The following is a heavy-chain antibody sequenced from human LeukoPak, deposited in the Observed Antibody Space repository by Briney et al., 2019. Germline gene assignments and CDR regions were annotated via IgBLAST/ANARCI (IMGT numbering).Heavy chain of an antibody. D-gene: IGHD3-3*01. J-gene: IGHJ4*02. Sequence: GASVKVSCKASGYTFTSYGISWVRQAPGQGLEWMGRIIPILGIANYAQKFQGRVTITADKSTSTAYMELSSLRSEDTAVYYCARALYDFWSGYSDFDYWGQGTLVTVSS. V-gene: IGHV1-69*04. CDR1: GYTFTSYG. CDR3: ARALYDFWSGYSDFDY. CDR2: IIPILGIA.